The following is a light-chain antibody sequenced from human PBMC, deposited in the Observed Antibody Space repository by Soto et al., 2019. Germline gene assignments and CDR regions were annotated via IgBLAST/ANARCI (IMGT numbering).Light chain of an antibody. CDR3: HQRQSWPRT. CDR2: QTS. Sequence: DIVLTQSPATLSSFPGDRITLSCRASQYINTRLAWYQHRPGQAPRLLIYQTSIRAAGIPARFSASGSGKDFTLTISDVQPEDFALYYCHQRQSWPRTFGQGTKVDIK. CDR1: QYINTR. J-gene: IGKJ1*01. V-gene: IGKV3-11*01.